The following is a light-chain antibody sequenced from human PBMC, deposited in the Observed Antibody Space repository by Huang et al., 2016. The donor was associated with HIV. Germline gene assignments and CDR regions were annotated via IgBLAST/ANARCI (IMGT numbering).Light chain of an antibody. Sequence: EIVMTQSPATLSVSPGERATLSCRARQNIHNKLAWYQQIPGQAPRLLIYGASTRATGFPARFSGSGSGTEFTLTISSLQSEDFALYYCQQYNSWPPLTFGGGTKVEIK. J-gene: IGKJ4*01. CDR2: GAS. CDR3: QQYNSWPPLT. V-gene: IGKV3-15*01. CDR1: QNIHNK.